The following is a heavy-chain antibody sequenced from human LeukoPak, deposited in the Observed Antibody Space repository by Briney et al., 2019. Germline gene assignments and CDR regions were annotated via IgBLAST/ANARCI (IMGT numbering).Heavy chain of an antibody. V-gene: IGHV4-34*01. Sequence: PSETLSLTCAVYGGSFSGYYGSWIRQPPGKGLEWIGEINHSGSTNYNPSLKSRVTISVDTSKNQFSLKLSSVTAADTAVYYCARGKYSDFWSGQTSNYYMDVWGKGTTVTVSS. CDR3: ARGKYSDFWSGQTSNYYMDV. J-gene: IGHJ6*03. D-gene: IGHD3-3*01. CDR2: INHSGST. CDR1: GGSFSGYY.